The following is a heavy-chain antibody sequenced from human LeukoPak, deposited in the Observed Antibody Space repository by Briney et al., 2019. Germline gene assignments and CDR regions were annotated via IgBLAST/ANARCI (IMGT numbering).Heavy chain of an antibody. CDR2: INHSGST. CDR1: GGSFSGYY. CDR3: ARELVRAVNYYGSGSYREPFDY. V-gene: IGHV4-34*01. Sequence: PSETLSLTCAVYGGSFSGYYWSWIRQPPGKGLEWIGEINHSGSTNYNPSLKSRVTISVDTSKNQFSLKLSSVTAADTAVYYCARELVRAVNYYGSGSYREPFDYWGQGTLVTVSS. J-gene: IGHJ4*02. D-gene: IGHD3-10*01.